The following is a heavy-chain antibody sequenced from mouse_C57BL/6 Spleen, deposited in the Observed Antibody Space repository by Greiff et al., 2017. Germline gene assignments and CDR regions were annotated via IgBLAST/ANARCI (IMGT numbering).Heavy chain of an antibody. CDR1: GYAFSSYW. J-gene: IGHJ4*01. Sequence: QVQLKQSGAELVKPGASVKISCKASGYAFSSYWMNWVKQRPGKGLEWIGQIYPGDGDTNYNGKFKGKATLTADKTSSTAYMQLSILTSEDSAVYFCARRGDYYAMDYWGQGTSVTVSS. CDR3: ARRGDYYAMDY. V-gene: IGHV1-80*01. CDR2: IYPGDGDT.